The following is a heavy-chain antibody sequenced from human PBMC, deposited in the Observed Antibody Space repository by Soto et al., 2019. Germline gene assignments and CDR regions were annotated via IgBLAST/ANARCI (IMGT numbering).Heavy chain of an antibody. CDR2: ISYDENYK. CDR1: GFTFRSYA. D-gene: IGHD3-3*01. Sequence: QVWQVESGGGVVQAGRSLRLSCAASGFTFRSYAKHWVRQAPGKGLEWVAIISYDENYKYYADSVKGRFTNSRDNSKNTLYLQMNSLRAEDTAVYDCARALDFWSAYFDYWGQGSLVTVSS. V-gene: IGHV3-30-3*01. J-gene: IGHJ4*02. CDR3: ARALDFWSAYFDY.